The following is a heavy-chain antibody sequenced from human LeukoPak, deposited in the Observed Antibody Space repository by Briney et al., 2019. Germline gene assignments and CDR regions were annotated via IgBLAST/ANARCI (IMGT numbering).Heavy chain of an antibody. J-gene: IGHJ3*02. V-gene: IGHV4-38-2*02. Sequence: SETLSLTCTVSGYSISSGYYWGWIRQPPGKGLEWIGNIYHSGSTYYNPSLKSRVTISVDTSKNQFSLKLSSVTAADTAVYYCARGRSYLWFGELNAFDIWGQGTMVTVSS. D-gene: IGHD3-10*01. CDR1: GYSISSGYY. CDR2: IYHSGST. CDR3: ARGRSYLWFGELNAFDI.